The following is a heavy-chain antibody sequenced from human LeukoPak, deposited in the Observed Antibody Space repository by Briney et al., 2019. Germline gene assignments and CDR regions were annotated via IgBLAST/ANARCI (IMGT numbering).Heavy chain of an antibody. J-gene: IGHJ3*02. V-gene: IGHV3-30*03. D-gene: IGHD3-22*01. CDR1: GFTFSSYS. CDR2: ISYDGSNK. Sequence: GGSLKLSCAASGFTFSSYSMNWVRQAPGKGLEWVAVISYDGSNKYYADSVKGRFTISRDNSKNTLYLQMNSLRAEDTAVYYCARGTYYYDSSGHDAFDIWGQGTMVTVSS. CDR3: ARGTYYYDSSGHDAFDI.